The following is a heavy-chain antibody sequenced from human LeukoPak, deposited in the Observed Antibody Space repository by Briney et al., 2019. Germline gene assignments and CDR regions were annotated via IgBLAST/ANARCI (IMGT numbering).Heavy chain of an antibody. Sequence: SETLSLTCAVSGSIGSSIHYWAWIRQPPGKGLEWIGSMYYSGSTYYNPSIKSRVTMSLDTSERQFSLKLTSVTAADTAVYYCARYGLLGISEINGFDNWGQGTMVTVSS. CDR2: MYYSGST. J-gene: IGHJ3*02. CDR3: ARYGLLGISEINGFDN. D-gene: IGHD2-15*01. V-gene: IGHV4-39*07. CDR1: GSIGSSIHY.